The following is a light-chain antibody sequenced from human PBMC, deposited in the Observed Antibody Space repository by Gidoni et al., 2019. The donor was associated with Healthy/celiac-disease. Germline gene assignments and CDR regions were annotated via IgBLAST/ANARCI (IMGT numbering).Light chain of an antibody. CDR1: SSDVGSYNL. J-gene: IGLJ2*01. V-gene: IGLV2-23*01. Sequence: QSALTQPASLSGSAGQSLTLSCTGTSSDVGSYNLVSWYQQPPGKAPKLMIYEGSKRPSGVSNRFSGSKSGNTASLTIAGLQAEDEADYYCCSYAGSSTVVFGGGTKLTVL. CDR3: CSYAGSSTVV. CDR2: EGS.